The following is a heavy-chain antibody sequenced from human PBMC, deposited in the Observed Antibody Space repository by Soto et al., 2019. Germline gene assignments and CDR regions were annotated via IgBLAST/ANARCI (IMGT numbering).Heavy chain of an antibody. CDR3: AISSSWTLYYCYVMDV. J-gene: IGHJ6*02. V-gene: IGHV4-34*01. Sequence: TSETLSLTCAVYGGSFSGYYWSWIRQPPGKGLEWIGEINHSGSTNYNPSLKSRVTISVDTSKNQFSLKLSSVTAADTAVYYCAISSSWTLYYCYVMDVWGQGTTVTVSS. CDR1: GGSFSGYY. CDR2: INHSGST. D-gene: IGHD6-13*01.